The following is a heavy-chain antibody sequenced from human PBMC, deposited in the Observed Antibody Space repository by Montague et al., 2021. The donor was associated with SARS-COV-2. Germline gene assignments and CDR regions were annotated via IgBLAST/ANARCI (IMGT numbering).Heavy chain of an antibody. CDR2: IYYSGRT. D-gene: IGHD3-3*01. J-gene: IGHJ5*02. V-gene: IGHV4-31*03. Sequence: TLSLTCTVSGDYISAGGYYWSWIRQHPEKGLEWIGNIYYSGRTSYNPSLESRVTISIATAANQFSLMMTSVTAADTAVYYCAKVHTGVTFWGGTKWFDPWGPGIRVTVSS. CDR3: AKVHTGVTFWGGTKWFDP. CDR1: GDYISAGGYY.